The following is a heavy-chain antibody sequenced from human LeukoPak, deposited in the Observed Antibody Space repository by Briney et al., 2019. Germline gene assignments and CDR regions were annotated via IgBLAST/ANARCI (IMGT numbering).Heavy chain of an antibody. J-gene: IGHJ3*02. Sequence: GKSLRLSCAASGFTFSSYAMHWVRQAPGKGLEWVAVISYDGSNKYYADSVKGRFTISRDNSKNTLYLQMNSLRAEDTALYYCAKDIRDIVVVVDAMNAFDIWGQGTMVTVSS. D-gene: IGHD2-15*01. CDR1: GFTFSSYA. CDR3: AKDIRDIVVVVDAMNAFDI. CDR2: ISYDGSNK. V-gene: IGHV3-30-3*01.